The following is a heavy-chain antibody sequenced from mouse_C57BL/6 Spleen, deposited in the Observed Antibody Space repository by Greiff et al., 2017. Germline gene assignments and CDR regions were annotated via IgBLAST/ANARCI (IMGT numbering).Heavy chain of an antibody. CDR2: IDPETGGT. V-gene: IGHV1-15*01. CDR3: TRDGYYGSSSFAY. Sequence: VQLQQPGAELVRPGASVTLSCKASGYTFTDYEMHWVKQTPVHGLEWIGAIDPETGGTAYNQKFKGKAILTADKSSSTAYMELRSLTSEDSAVYYCTRDGYYGSSSFAYWGQGTLVTVSA. J-gene: IGHJ3*01. D-gene: IGHD1-1*01. CDR1: GYTFTDYE.